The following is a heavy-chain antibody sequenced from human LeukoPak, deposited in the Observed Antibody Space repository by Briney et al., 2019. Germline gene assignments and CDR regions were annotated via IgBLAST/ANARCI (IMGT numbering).Heavy chain of an antibody. D-gene: IGHD6-13*01. Sequence: SETLSLTCAVSGGSISSGGYSWSWIRQPPGKGLEWIGYIYHSGSTYYNPSLKSRVAISVDRSKNQFSLKLSSVTAADTAVYYCARVVAAAGILSAYYYGMDVWGQGTTVTVSS. CDR2: IYHSGST. J-gene: IGHJ6*02. CDR1: GGSISSGGYS. CDR3: ARVVAAAGILSAYYYGMDV. V-gene: IGHV4-30-2*01.